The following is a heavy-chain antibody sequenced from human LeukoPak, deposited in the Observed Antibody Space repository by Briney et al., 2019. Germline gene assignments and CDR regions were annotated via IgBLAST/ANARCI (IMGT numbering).Heavy chain of an antibody. CDR3: ARNQDYGVYNSVGAFDI. CDR2: IWYDGSNK. D-gene: IGHD4-17*01. J-gene: IGHJ3*02. CDR1: GFTFSSYG. V-gene: IGHV3-33*08. Sequence: PGGSLRLSCAASGFTFSSYGMHWVRQAPGKGLEWVAVIWYDGSNKYYADSVKGRFTVSRDNSKNTLYLQMNSLRAEGTAVYYCARNQDYGVYNSVGAFDIWGQGTMVTVSS.